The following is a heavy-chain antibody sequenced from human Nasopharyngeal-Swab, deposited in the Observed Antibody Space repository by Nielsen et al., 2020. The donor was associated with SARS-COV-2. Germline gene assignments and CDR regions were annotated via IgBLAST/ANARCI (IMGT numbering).Heavy chain of an antibody. CDR3: ARDKGLRDYVWGSYRSSYYYYNGMDV. J-gene: IGHJ6*02. V-gene: IGHV3-7*01. CDR1: GFTFSSYW. Sequence: GESLKISCAASGFTFSSYWMSWVRQAPGKGLEWVANINQDGGEKYYVDSVKGRFTISRDNAKNSLYPQMNSLRAEDTAVYYCARDKGLRDYVWGSYRSSYYYYNGMDVWGQGTTVTVSS. D-gene: IGHD3-16*02. CDR2: INQDGGEK.